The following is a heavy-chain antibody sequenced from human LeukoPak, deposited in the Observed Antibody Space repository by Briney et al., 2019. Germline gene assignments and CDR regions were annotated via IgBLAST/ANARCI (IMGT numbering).Heavy chain of an antibody. CDR2: IWYDGSNK. J-gene: IGHJ4*02. Sequence: GGSLRLSCAASGFTFSSYVMHWVRQAPGKGLEWVAVIWYDGSNKYYADSVKGRFTISRDNSKNTLYLQMNSLRAEDTAVYYCARDQGLVVAAAGFDYWGQGTLVTVSS. D-gene: IGHD6-13*01. CDR1: GFTFSSYV. CDR3: ARDQGLVVAAAGFDY. V-gene: IGHV3-33*01.